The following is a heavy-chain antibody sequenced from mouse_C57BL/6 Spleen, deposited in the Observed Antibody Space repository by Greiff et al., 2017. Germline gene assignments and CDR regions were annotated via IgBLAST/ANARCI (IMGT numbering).Heavy chain of an antibody. CDR3: ARSRGYYFDY. V-gene: IGHV1-80*01. Sequence: VQLQQSGAELVKPGASVKISCKASGYAFSSYWMNWVKQRPGTGLEWIGQIYPGDGDPTYNGKFKGKATLTADKSSSTAYMQLSSLTSEDSAVYFCARSRGYYFDYWGQGTTLTVSS. J-gene: IGHJ2*01. CDR1: GYAFSSYW. CDR2: IYPGDGDP.